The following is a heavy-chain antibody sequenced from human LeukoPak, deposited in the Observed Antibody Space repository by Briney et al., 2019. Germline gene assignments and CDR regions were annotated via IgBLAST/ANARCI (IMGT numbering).Heavy chain of an antibody. D-gene: IGHD1-1*01. CDR3: VRDVSQRRHFDY. CDR2: IYYSGST. CDR1: GGSISSGGYY. Sequence: PSQTLSLTCTVSGGSISSGGYYWSWIRQHPGKGLEWIGYIYYSGSTYCNPSLKSRVTISVDTSKNQFSLKLSSVTAADTAVYYCVRDVSQRRHFDYWGQGTLVTVSS. J-gene: IGHJ4*02. V-gene: IGHV4-31*03.